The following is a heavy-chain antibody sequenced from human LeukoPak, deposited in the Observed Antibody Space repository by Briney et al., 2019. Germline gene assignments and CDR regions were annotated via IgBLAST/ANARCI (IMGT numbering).Heavy chain of an antibody. CDR3: ARFSGSSNFDY. J-gene: IGHJ4*02. CDR1: GYTFSCYF. Sequence: GASVKVSCRASGYTFSCYFMHWVRQAPGQGLEWMGWFYPNSGGTKYAQKFQGRVTMTRDTSISTIYMELSSLRSDDTAVYCCARFSGSSNFDYWGQGTLVTVPS. V-gene: IGHV1-2*02. CDR2: FYPNSGGT. D-gene: IGHD1-26*01.